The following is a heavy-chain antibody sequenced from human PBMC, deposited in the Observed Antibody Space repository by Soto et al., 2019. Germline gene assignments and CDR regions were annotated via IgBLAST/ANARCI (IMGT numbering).Heavy chain of an antibody. CDR2: ISWDGSRT. Sequence: LRLSCATSGFKFDGYSMHWVRQAPGKGLEWVSLISWDGSRTNYADSVRGRFTISRDSSKNSLYLQMNSLRTEDTALYYCAAADYGDYPNWFDPWGQGTLVTVSS. D-gene: IGHD4-17*01. CDR1: GFKFDGYS. V-gene: IGHV3-43*01. CDR3: AAADYGDYPNWFDP. J-gene: IGHJ5*02.